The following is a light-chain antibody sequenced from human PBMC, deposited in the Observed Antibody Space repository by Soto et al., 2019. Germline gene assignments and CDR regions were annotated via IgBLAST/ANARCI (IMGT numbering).Light chain of an antibody. CDR3: QQHGTSPRT. CDR2: DAS. V-gene: IGKV3D-15*01. CDR1: QSVSSN. Sequence: IVMTQSPATLSVSPWERATLSCRASQSVSSNLAWYQQKPGQAPRLLIYDASKRATGIPARFSGSGSGTDFTLIISRLEPEDFAVYYCQQHGTSPRTFGHGTKVDIK. J-gene: IGKJ1*01.